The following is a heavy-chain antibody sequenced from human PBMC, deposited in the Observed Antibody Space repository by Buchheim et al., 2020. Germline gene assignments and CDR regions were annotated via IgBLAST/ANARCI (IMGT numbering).Heavy chain of an antibody. V-gene: IGHV3-11*01. CDR3: ARQRNYFDY. CDR2: ISNDGGTK. J-gene: IGHJ4*01. CDR1: GFTFSDYY. Sequence: QVQLVESGGGLVKPGGSLRLSCAASGFTFSDYYMTWIRQAPGKGLEWVAYISNDGGTKYYVDSVKGRFTISRDNAKKSLYLPMNILRDEDTAVYYCARQRNYFDYWGHGTL.